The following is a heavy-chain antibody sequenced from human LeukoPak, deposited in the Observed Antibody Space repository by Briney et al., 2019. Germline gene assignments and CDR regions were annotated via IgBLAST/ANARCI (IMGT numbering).Heavy chain of an antibody. CDR1: GFTFSSYG. V-gene: IGHV3-33*01. D-gene: IGHD4-23*01. CDR2: IWYDGSNK. J-gene: IGHJ4*02. Sequence: PGGSLRLSCAASGFTFSSYGMHWVRQAPGKGLEWVAVIWYDGSNKYYADSVKGRFTISRDNSKNTLYLQMNSLRAEDTAVYYCARHGTTTVVTYYFDYWGQGTLVTVSS. CDR3: ARHGTTTVVTYYFDY.